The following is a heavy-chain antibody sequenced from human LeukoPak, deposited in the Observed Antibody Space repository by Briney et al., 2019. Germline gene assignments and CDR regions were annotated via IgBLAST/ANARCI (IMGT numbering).Heavy chain of an antibody. J-gene: IGHJ3*02. CDR3: VTIVETSIDAFDI. CDR2: INPDDKST. CDR1: GFTFRKFW. V-gene: IGHV3-74*01. D-gene: IGHD2-21*01. Sequence: GGSLRLSCAASGFTFRKFWLHWVRQSPGKGLVWVSRINPDDKSTSYADSVKGRFTISSDNAQNTLYLQMNSLRAEDTAVYYCVTIVETSIDAFDIWGQGTIVTVSS.